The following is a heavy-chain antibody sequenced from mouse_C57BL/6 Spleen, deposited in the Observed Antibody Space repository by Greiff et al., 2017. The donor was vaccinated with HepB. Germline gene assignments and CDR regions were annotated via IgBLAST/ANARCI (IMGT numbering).Heavy chain of an antibody. CDR1: GYAFSSSW. J-gene: IGHJ2*01. Sequence: VQLQQSGPELVKPGASVKISCKASGYAFSSSWMNWVKQRPGKGLEWIGRIYPGDGDTNYNGKFKGKATLTADKSSSTAYMQLSSLTSEDSAVYFCARRTVVEDYWDQGTTLTVSS. V-gene: IGHV1-82*01. CDR2: IYPGDGDT. CDR3: ARRTVVEDY. D-gene: IGHD1-1*01.